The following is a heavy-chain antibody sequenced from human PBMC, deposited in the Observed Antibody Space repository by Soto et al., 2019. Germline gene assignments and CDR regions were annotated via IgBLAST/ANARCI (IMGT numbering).Heavy chain of an antibody. J-gene: IGHJ4*02. CDR3: AKDPNGDYVGAFDS. D-gene: IGHD4-17*01. CDR1: GFTFSSYA. Sequence: PGGSLRLSCAASGFTFSSYAMSWVRQAPGKGLEYVSSITASGGTTLYADSVKGRFTISRDNSKNTLYLQLNSLRAEDTAIYFCAKDPNGDYVGAFDSWGQGSLVTVSS. V-gene: IGHV3-23*01. CDR2: ITASGGTT.